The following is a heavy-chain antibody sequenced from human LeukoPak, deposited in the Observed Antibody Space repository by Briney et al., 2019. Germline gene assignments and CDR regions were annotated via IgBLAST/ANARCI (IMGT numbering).Heavy chain of an antibody. CDR2: INPSGGST. V-gene: IGHV1-46*01. D-gene: IGHD4-17*01. J-gene: IGHJ4*02. Sequence: ASVKVSCKASGYTFTSYYMHWVRQAPGQGLEWMGIINPSGGSTSYAQKFQGRVTMTRNTSISTAYMELSSLRSEDTAVYYCARGRYHHDYGDYVSDYWGQGTLVTVSS. CDR3: ARGRYHHDYGDYVSDY. CDR1: GYTFTSYY.